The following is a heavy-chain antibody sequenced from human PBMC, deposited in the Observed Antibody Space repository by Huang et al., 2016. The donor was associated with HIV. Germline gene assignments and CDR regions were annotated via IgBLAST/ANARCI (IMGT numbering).Heavy chain of an antibody. V-gene: IGHV4-39*01. CDR2: IFYTGPV. J-gene: IGHJ4*02. CDR1: GGSISSSGYY. D-gene: IGHD3-10*01. CDR3: ARHRTSSYIDS. Sequence: QLQLQQSGPGLVKPSETLSLTCSVSGGSISSSGYYWEWIRQPPGKGLECVGSIFYTGPVYYTPTLKSRATISIDTSENRFSLNLTSVTAADTALYFCARHRTSSYIDSWGRGSLVTVSS.